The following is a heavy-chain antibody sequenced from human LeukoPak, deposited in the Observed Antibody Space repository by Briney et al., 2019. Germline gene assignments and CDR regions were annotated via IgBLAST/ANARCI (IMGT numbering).Heavy chain of an antibody. CDR1: GGSVINTNW. J-gene: IGHJ4*02. CDR2: VHLDGRT. Sequence: PSETLSLSCGVSGGSVINTNWWTWVRQPPGKGLEWIGEVHLDGRTNYNPSLESRLTMSVDVSENQVSLKLTSVTAADTAVYYCAREGGFYRPLDYSGQGTLVTVSS. CDR3: AREGGFYRPLDY. V-gene: IGHV4-4*02. D-gene: IGHD3-3*01.